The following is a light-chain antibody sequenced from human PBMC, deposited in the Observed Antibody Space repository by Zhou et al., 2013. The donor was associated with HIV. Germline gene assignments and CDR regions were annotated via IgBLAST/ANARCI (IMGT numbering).Light chain of an antibody. CDR1: QSVARND. CDR3: QQYGNSPLYT. J-gene: IGKJ2*01. CDR2: AAP. Sequence: EIVLTQSPGTLSLSPGERATLSCRASQSVARNDLAWYQQKPGQAPRLLIYAAPNRPTGIPDRFSGSGSGTDFTLTISRLEPEDSAIYYCQQYGNSPLYTFGQGTKLEIK. V-gene: IGKV3-20*01.